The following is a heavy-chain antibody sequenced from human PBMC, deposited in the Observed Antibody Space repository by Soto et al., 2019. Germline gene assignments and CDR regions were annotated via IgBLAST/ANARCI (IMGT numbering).Heavy chain of an antibody. CDR3: ARATSGSYYYYFDY. Sequence: EVQPVESGGGLVKPGGSLRLSCAASGFTFSSYSMNWVRQAPGKGLEWVSSISSSSSYIYYADSVKGRFTISRDNAKNSLYLQMNSLRAEDTAVYYCARATSGSYYYYFDYWGQGTLVTVSS. V-gene: IGHV3-21*01. CDR2: ISSSSSYI. D-gene: IGHD1-26*01. CDR1: GFTFSSYS. J-gene: IGHJ4*02.